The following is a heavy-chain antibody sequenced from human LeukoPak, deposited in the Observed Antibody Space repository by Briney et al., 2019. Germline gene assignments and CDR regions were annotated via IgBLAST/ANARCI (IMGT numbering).Heavy chain of an antibody. CDR2: IHYSGST. CDR1: GGSISSYY. Sequence: PSETLSLTCTVSGGSISSYYWSWIRQPPGKGLEWIGYIHYSGSTNYNPSLKSRVTISVDTSKNQFSLKLSSVTAADTAVYYCARGWSSYYDFWSGYYPYFDYWGQGTLVTVSS. CDR3: ARGWSSYYDFWSGYYPYFDY. J-gene: IGHJ4*02. D-gene: IGHD3-3*01. V-gene: IGHV4-59*01.